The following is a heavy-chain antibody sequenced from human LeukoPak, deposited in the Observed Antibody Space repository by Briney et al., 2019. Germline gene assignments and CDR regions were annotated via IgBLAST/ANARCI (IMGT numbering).Heavy chain of an antibody. J-gene: IGHJ4*02. Sequence: ASVKVSCKASGYTFTSYGISWVRQAPGQGLEWIGWISAYRGNTKYAQKFQGRVTMTTDTYTSTAYMELRSLRSGDTAVYYCARDRPTLTGYYPFDYWGQGTLVTVSS. V-gene: IGHV1-18*01. CDR2: ISAYRGNT. D-gene: IGHD3-9*01. CDR3: ARDRPTLTGYYPFDY. CDR1: GYTFTSYG.